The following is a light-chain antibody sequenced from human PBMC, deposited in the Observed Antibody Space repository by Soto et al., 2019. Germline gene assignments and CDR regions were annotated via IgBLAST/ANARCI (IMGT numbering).Light chain of an antibody. V-gene: IGKV1-39*01. CDR2: AAS. Sequence: DIQMTQSPSSLSASVGDRVTITCRASQSISSYLNWYQQKPGKAPKLLIYAASSLQSGVPSRFSGSGSGTDFTLSISSLQTADFATYYCQQSYCTPRTFGQGTKLESK. CDR3: QQSYCTPRT. CDR1: QSISSY. J-gene: IGKJ2*01.